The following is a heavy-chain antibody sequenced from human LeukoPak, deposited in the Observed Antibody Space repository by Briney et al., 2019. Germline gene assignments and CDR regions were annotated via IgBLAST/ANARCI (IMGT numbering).Heavy chain of an antibody. J-gene: IGHJ6*03. Sequence: GGSLRLSCAASGFTFSSYAMSWVRQAPGKGLEWVSAISGSGGSTYYADSVKGRFTISRDNSKNTLYLQMNSLGAEDTAVYYCAKDRREAYYYYYYMDVWGKGTTVTLSS. V-gene: IGHV3-23*01. CDR3: AKDRREAYYYYYYMDV. CDR2: ISGSGGST. CDR1: GFTFSSYA.